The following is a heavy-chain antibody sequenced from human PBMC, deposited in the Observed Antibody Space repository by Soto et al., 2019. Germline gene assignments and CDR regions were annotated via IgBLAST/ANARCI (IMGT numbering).Heavy chain of an antibody. CDR1: GFTFSIYS. Sequence: GGSLGLSCAASGFTFSIYSMNWVRQAPGKGLEWVSYISSSSSTIHYADSVKGRFTISRDNAKNSLYLQMNSLRAEDTAVYYCARDEGSSSWLDFWGQGTLVTVSS. J-gene: IGHJ4*02. CDR3: ARDEGSSSWLDF. V-gene: IGHV3-48*01. CDR2: ISSSSSTI. D-gene: IGHD6-13*01.